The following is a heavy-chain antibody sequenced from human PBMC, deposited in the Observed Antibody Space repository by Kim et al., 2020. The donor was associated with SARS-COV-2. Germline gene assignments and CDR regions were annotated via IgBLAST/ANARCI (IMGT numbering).Heavy chain of an antibody. CDR1: GFTFGDYA. Sequence: GGSLRLSCTASGFTFGDYAMSWFRQAPGKGLEWVGFIRSKAYGGTTEYAASVKGRFTISRDDSKSIAYLQMNSLKTEDTAVYYCTRDHRGNLGTEFDYWGQGTLVTVSS. D-gene: IGHD3-10*01. V-gene: IGHV3-49*03. J-gene: IGHJ4*02. CDR2: IRSKAYGGTT. CDR3: TRDHRGNLGTEFDY.